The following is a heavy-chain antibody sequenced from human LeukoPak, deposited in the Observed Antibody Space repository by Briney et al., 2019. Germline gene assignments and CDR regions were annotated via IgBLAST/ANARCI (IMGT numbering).Heavy chain of an antibody. CDR3: ASSLVPGRGYYMDV. CDR2: IIPIFGTA. CDR1: GGTFSSYA. J-gene: IGHJ6*03. V-gene: IGHV1-69*05. Sequence: EASVKVSCKASGGTFSSYAISWGRQAPGQGLEWMGGIIPIFGTANYAQKFQGRVTITTAESTSTAYMELSSLRSEDTAVYYCASSLVPGRGYYMDVWGKGATVTVSS. D-gene: IGHD2-2*01.